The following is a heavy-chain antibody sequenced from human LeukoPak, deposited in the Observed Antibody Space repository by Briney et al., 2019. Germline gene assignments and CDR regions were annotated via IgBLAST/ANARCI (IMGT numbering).Heavy chain of an antibody. Sequence: GESLKISCKGFGYNFTSYWISWVRQMPGKGLEWMGIIYPGDSDTRYSPSFQGQVTISADKSISTAYLQWSSLKASDTAMYYCASSPRGATDYYGMDVWAKGPRSPSP. D-gene: IGHD1-26*01. J-gene: IGHJ6*02. CDR1: GYNFTSYW. CDR3: ASSPRGATDYYGMDV. V-gene: IGHV5-51*01. CDR2: IYPGDSDT.